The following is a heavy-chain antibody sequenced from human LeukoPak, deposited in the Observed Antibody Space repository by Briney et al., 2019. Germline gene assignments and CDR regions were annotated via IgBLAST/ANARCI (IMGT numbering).Heavy chain of an antibody. Sequence: GESLKISCKGSGYSFTSYWIGWVRQMPGKGLEWMGIIYPGDSDTRYSPSFQGQVTISADKSISTAYLQWSSLKASDTAMYYCARSPLYGSGSPPYASDIWGQGTMVTVSS. V-gene: IGHV5-51*01. J-gene: IGHJ3*02. CDR2: IYPGDSDT. CDR1: GYSFTSYW. D-gene: IGHD3-10*01. CDR3: ARSPLYGSGSPPYASDI.